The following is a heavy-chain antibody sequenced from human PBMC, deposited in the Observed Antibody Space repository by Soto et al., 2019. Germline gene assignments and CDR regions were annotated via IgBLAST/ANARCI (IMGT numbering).Heavy chain of an antibody. CDR2: ISGSGSST. V-gene: IGHV3-23*01. CDR1: GFAFGNHV. J-gene: IGHJ4*02. Sequence: PGGSLRLSCAASGFAFGNHVMSWVRQAPGKGLEWVSSISGSGSSTYYADSVKGRFTISRDNSKNTLYLQMNSLRAEDTAVYYCARGRKGVHNSSSWRLFDYWGQGTLVPVSS. CDR3: ARGRKGVHNSSSWRLFDY. D-gene: IGHD6-13*01.